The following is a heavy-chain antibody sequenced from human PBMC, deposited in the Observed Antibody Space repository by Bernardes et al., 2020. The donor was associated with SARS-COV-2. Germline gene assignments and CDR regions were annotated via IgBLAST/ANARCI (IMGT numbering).Heavy chain of an antibody. D-gene: IGHD6-19*01. J-gene: IGHJ4*02. V-gene: IGHV3-74*01. CDR1: GFTFNSYW. CDR2: LNGDGSST. CDR3: ARGSGNYYFDY. Sequence: GGSLRLSCAASGFTFNSYWMHWVRQAPEEGLVWVSRLNGDGSSTNYADSVKGRFTISRDNTKNTLYLQMNSLRAEDTAVYYCARGSGNYYFDYGGQGILVTVSS.